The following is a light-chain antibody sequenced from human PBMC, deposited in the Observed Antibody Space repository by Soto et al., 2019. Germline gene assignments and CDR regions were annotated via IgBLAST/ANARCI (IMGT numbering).Light chain of an antibody. CDR2: DAS. CDR1: QSVSSN. CDR3: QQRSNWLGT. Sequence: EIVLTQSPATLSLSPGERATLSCRASQSVSSNLAWYQQKPGQAPRLLIYDASNRATGIPARFSGSGSGTDFTLTISSLEPEDFAVYYCQQRSNWLGTFGQGTKVEIK. V-gene: IGKV3-11*01. J-gene: IGKJ1*01.